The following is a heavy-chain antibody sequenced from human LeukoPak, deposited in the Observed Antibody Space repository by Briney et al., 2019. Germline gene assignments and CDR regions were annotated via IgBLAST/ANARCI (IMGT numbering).Heavy chain of an antibody. Sequence: GESLKISCKGSGYSFTSYWIGWVRQMPGKGLEWMGIIYPGDSDTRYSPSFQGQVTISADKSISTAYLRWSSLKASDTAMYYCARQRGRGRFLEWLFGGAFDIWGQGTMVTVSS. D-gene: IGHD3-3*01. J-gene: IGHJ3*02. CDR3: ARQRGRGRFLEWLFGGAFDI. CDR2: IYPGDSDT. CDR1: GYSFTSYW. V-gene: IGHV5-51*01.